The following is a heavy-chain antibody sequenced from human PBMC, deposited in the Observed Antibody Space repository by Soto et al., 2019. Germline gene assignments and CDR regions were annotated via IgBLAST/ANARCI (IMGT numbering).Heavy chain of an antibody. J-gene: IGHJ4*02. D-gene: IGHD4-17*01. CDR2: IYYTGST. CDR3: ARQEYGDYVFLDY. V-gene: IGHV4-31*03. Sequence: QVQLQESGPGLVKPSQTLSLTCTVSGVSISNDVYYWTWIRQYPGKGLEWVGYIYYTGSTYYNPSLTCRVMMSVDTSKNQFSLKLSSVTAADTAVYYCARQEYGDYVFLDYWGQGTLVTVSS. CDR1: GVSISNDVYY.